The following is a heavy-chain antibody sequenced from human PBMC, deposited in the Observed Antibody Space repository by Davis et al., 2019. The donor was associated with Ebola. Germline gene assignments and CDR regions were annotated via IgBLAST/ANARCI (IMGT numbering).Heavy chain of an antibody. CDR3: ARDNYWKLDY. Sequence: GESLKISCAASGFTFSESWMAWVRQAPGKGLEWLANMLHDGSEKYSAGPVKGRFTISRDNARNSFYLQMNSLRVEDTAVYYCARDNYWKLDYWGQGNLVTVSS. CDR2: MLHDGSEK. V-gene: IGHV3-7*01. D-gene: IGHD4-11*01. J-gene: IGHJ4*02. CDR1: GFTFSESW.